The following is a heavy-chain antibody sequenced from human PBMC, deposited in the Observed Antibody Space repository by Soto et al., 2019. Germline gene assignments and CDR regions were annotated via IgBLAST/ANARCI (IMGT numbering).Heavy chain of an antibody. Sequence: PSETLSLTCAVYGGSFSGYYWSWIRQPPGKGLEWIGEINHSGSTNYNPSLKSRVTISVDTSKNQFSLKLSSVTAADTAVYYCARAPRPKPTPDYWGQGTLVTVSS. CDR3: ARAPRPKPTPDY. J-gene: IGHJ4*02. CDR1: GGSFSGYY. CDR2: INHSGST. V-gene: IGHV4-34*01.